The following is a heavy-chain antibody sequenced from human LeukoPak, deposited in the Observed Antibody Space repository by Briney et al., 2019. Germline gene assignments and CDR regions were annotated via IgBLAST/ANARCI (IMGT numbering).Heavy chain of an antibody. Sequence: GGSLRLSCAAYGFAVSSNYMSWVRQAPGKGLEWVSVIYRGGDTYYADSVKGRFTISRDNSKNTLDLQMNSLRAEDTAVYYCARDWTHSDYWGQGTLVTVSS. CDR1: GFAVSSNY. D-gene: IGHD3/OR15-3a*01. CDR3: ARDWTHSDY. V-gene: IGHV3-53*01. J-gene: IGHJ4*02. CDR2: IYRGGDT.